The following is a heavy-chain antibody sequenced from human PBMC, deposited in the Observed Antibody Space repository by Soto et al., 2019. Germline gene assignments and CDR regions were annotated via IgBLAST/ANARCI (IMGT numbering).Heavy chain of an antibody. CDR2: ISYDGSDK. CDR1: GFTFNTYA. V-gene: IGHV3-30*18. D-gene: IGHD3-16*01. Sequence: QVQLVESGGGVVLPGRSLRLSCAASGFTFNTYAIHWVRQAPGKGLEWVAIISYDGSDKYYADSVKGRFTISRDTSKNTPYLQMNSLRGEDTAVYYCAKGMGPFYYYAMDVWGQGTTVTVSS. CDR3: AKGMGPFYYYAMDV. J-gene: IGHJ6*02.